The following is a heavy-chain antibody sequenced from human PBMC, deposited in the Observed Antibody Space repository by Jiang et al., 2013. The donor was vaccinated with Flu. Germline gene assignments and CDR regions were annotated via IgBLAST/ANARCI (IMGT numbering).Heavy chain of an antibody. Sequence: GPGLVKPSETLSLTCTVSGGSISSYYWSWIRQPPGKGLEWIGYIYYSGSTNYNPSLKSRVTISVDTSKNQFSLKLSSVTAADTAVYYCARDYGGNSEDWYFDLWGRGT. CDR2: IYYSGST. V-gene: IGHV4-59*01. CDR1: GGSISSYY. CDR3: ARDYGGNSEDWYFDL. D-gene: IGHD4-23*01. J-gene: IGHJ2*01.